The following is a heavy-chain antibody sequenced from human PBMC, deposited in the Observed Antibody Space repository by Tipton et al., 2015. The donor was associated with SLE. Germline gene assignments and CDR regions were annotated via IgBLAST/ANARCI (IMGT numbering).Heavy chain of an antibody. D-gene: IGHD2/OR15-2a*01. CDR2: IYYTGNT. J-gene: IGHJ3*01. CDR1: GGSMSYHY. Sequence: LRLSCSVSGGSMSYHYWSWIRQPPGKGLEWIGYIYYTGNTNYNPSLKSRVTMSVDTSKSQFSLKLTFVSAADTAIYYCARMGLRTTTTCNEGAFDVWGQGSMVTVSS. CDR3: ARMGLRTTTTCNEGAFDV. V-gene: IGHV4-59*11.